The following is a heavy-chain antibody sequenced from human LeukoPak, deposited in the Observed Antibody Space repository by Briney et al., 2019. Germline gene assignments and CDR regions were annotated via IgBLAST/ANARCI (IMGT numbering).Heavy chain of an antibody. D-gene: IGHD6-13*01. CDR1: GFTFSSYG. V-gene: IGHV3-30*02. CDR3: AKDQEQQLAPDAFDI. J-gene: IGHJ3*02. Sequence: GGSLRLSCAASGFTFSSYGMHWVRQAPGKGLEWVAFIRYDGSNKYYADSVKGRFTISRDNSKNTLYLQMSSLRAEDTAVYYCAKDQEQQLAPDAFDIWGQGTMVTVSS. CDR2: IRYDGSNK.